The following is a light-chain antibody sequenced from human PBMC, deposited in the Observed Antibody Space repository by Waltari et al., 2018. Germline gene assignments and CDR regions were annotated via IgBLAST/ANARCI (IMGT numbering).Light chain of an antibody. Sequence: SASQGVSRSRIAWYLHRPGQASRLLIDGASGRASGIPDRFSSSGCGTDFSLTISRVEPEDFAVYYCQQFGSSVMYTFGQGTKLEIK. V-gene: IGKV3-20*01. CDR3: QQFGSSVMYT. CDR2: GAS. J-gene: IGKJ2*01. CDR1: QGVSRSR.